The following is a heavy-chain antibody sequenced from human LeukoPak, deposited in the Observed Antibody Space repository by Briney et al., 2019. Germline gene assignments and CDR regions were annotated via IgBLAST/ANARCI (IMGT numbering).Heavy chain of an antibody. V-gene: IGHV3-21*01. CDR2: ISSSSSYI. Sequence: PGGSLRLSCAASGFTFSSYWMHWVRQSPEKGLEWVSSISSSSSYIYYADSVKGRFTISRDNAKNSLYLQMNSLRAEDTAVYYCARDPVTGYYYYGMDVWGQGTTVTVSS. J-gene: IGHJ6*02. CDR3: ARDPVTGYYYYGMDV. D-gene: IGHD4-11*01. CDR1: GFTFSSYW.